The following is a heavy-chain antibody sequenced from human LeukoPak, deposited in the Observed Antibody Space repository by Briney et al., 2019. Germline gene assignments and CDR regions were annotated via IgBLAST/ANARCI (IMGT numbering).Heavy chain of an antibody. Sequence: PSETLSLTCTVSGGSISSYYWSWIRQPPGKGLEWIGYIYYSGSTNYNPSLKSRVTISVDTSKNQFSLKLNSVTDADTAVYYCARSRRDYYDSSGYYSFDYWGQGTLVTVSS. D-gene: IGHD3-22*01. CDR2: IYYSGST. V-gene: IGHV4-59*01. J-gene: IGHJ4*02. CDR3: ARSRRDYYDSSGYYSFDY. CDR1: GGSISSYY.